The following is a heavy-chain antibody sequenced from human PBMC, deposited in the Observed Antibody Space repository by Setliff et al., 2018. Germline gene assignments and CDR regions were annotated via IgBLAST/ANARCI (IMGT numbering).Heavy chain of an antibody. D-gene: IGHD3-10*01. Sequence: PSETLSLTCDVFGGSFSGYFWAWIRQSPGKGLEWIGDVNDSGSANYKPSLTSRLTISRDTSKNQLSLNLSSVTAADTAVYYCARGRYYGSGSYSLWGQGTLVTVSS. CDR2: VNDSGSA. CDR3: ARGRYYGSGSYSL. V-gene: IGHV4-34*01. CDR1: GGSFSGYF. J-gene: IGHJ4*02.